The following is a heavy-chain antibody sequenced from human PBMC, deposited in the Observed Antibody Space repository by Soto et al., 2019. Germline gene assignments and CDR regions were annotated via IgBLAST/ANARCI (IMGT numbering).Heavy chain of an antibody. D-gene: IGHD5-18*01. CDR2: ISSSSSYI. CDR1: GFTFSSYS. CDR3: ARDRDRAAMATYYFDY. J-gene: IGHJ4*02. V-gene: IGHV3-21*01. Sequence: GGSLRLSCAASGFTFSSYSMNWVRQAPGKGLEWVSSISSSSSYIYYADSVKGRFTISRDNATNSLYLQMNSLRAEDTAVYYCARDRDRAAMATYYFDYWGQGTLVTVSS.